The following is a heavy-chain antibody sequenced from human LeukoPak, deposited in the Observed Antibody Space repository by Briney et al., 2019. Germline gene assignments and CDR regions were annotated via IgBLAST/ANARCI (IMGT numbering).Heavy chain of an antibody. CDR1: GYTFTSYG. J-gene: IGHJ6*02. CDR2: MSAYNGNT. V-gene: IGHV1-18*01. Sequence: ASVKVSCKASGYTFTSYGISWVRQAPGQGLEWMGWMSAYNGNTNYAQKLQGRVTMTTDTSTSTAYMELRSLRSDDTAVYYCARDKEGTIFGVVMYYYGMDVWGQGTTVTVSS. CDR3: ARDKEGTIFGVVMYYYGMDV. D-gene: IGHD3-3*01.